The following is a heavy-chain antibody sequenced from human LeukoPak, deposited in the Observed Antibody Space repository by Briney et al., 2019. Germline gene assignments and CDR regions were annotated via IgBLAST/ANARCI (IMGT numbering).Heavy chain of an antibody. Sequence: SETLSLTCTVSGGSISSYYWSWIRQPPGKGLEWIGYIYYSGSTYYNPSLKSRVTISVDTSKNQFSLKLSSVTAADTAVYYCARAGYCSGGSCAFDIWGQGTMVTVSS. CDR2: IYYSGST. CDR3: ARAGYCSGGSCAFDI. J-gene: IGHJ3*02. D-gene: IGHD2-15*01. V-gene: IGHV4-59*06. CDR1: GGSISSYY.